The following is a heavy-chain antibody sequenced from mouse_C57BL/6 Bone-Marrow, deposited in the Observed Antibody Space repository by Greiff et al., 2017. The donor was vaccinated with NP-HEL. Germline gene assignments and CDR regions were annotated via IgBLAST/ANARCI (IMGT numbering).Heavy chain of an antibody. J-gene: IGHJ1*03. CDR3: ARSWGVYWGRYYYGSYWYFDV. CDR2: IYPGSGST. D-gene: IGHD1-1*01. V-gene: IGHV1-55*01. CDR1: GYTFTSYW. Sequence: QVQLKQPGAELVKPGASVKMSCKASGYTFTSYWITWVKQRPGQGLEWIGDIYPGSGSTNYNEKFKSKATLTVDTSSSTAYMQLSSLTSEDSAVYYCARSWGVYWGRYYYGSYWYFDVWGTGTTVTVSA.